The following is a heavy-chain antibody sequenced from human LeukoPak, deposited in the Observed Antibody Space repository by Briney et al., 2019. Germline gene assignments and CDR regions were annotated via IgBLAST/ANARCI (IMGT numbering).Heavy chain of an antibody. Sequence: GGSLRLSCAASGFTFSSYGMHCVRQAPGEGLGWVAVIWYDGSNKYYADSVKGRFTISRDNSKNTLYLQMNSLRAEDTAVYYCAREGEGTVTTRYYYYYGMDVWGQGTTVTVS. D-gene: IGHD4-17*01. V-gene: IGHV3-33*01. CDR2: IWYDGSNK. CDR1: GFTFSSYG. CDR3: AREGEGTVTTRYYYYYGMDV. J-gene: IGHJ6*02.